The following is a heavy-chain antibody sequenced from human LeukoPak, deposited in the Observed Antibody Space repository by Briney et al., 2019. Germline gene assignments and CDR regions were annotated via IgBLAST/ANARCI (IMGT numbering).Heavy chain of an antibody. Sequence: ASVKVSCKASGYTFTSYGISWVRQAPGQGLEWMGWINPNSGGTNYAQKFQGRVTMTRDTSISTAYMELSRLRSDDTAVYYCASGYCSSTSCYDYYYYMDVWGKGTTVTVSS. V-gene: IGHV1-2*02. CDR2: INPNSGGT. J-gene: IGHJ6*03. D-gene: IGHD2-2*01. CDR1: GYTFTSYG. CDR3: ASGYCSSTSCYDYYYYMDV.